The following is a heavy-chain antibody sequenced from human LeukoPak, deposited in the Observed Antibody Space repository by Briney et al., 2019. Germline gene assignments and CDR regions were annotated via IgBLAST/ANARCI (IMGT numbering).Heavy chain of an antibody. CDR3: ARAHSIASYYYGVDV. CDR1: GGSISSSSYY. J-gene: IGHJ6*02. V-gene: IGHV4-39*07. Sequence: SETLSLTCTVSGGSISSSSYYWGWIRQPPGKGLEWIGNIYYSGSTYYSPSLTSRVTVSVDTSENQFSLKLTSVTAADTAVYYCARAHSIASYYYGVDVWGQGTTVTVSS. CDR2: IYYSGST. D-gene: IGHD2/OR15-2a*01.